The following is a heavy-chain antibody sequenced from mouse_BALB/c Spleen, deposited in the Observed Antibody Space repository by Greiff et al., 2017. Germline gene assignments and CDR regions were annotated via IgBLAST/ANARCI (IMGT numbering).Heavy chain of an antibody. D-gene: IGHD2-10*02. CDR1: GFAFSSYD. J-gene: IGHJ3*01. V-gene: IGHV5-12-1*01. CDR3: ARSYGNRFAY. Sequence: DVKLVESGGGLVKPGGSLKLSCAASGFAFSSYDMSWVRQTPEKRLEWVAYISSGGGSTYYPDTVKGRFTISRDNAKNTLYLQMSSLKSEDTAMYYCARSYGNRFAYWGQGTLVTVSA. CDR2: ISSGGGST.